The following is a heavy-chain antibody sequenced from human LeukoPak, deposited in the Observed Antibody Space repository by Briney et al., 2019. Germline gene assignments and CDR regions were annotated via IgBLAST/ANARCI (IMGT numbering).Heavy chain of an antibody. J-gene: IGHJ4*02. CDR3: AKAPRSQRFIGPVDY. CDR2: ISWNSGSI. CDR1: GFTFDDYA. V-gene: IGHV3-9*01. Sequence: TGGSLRLSCAASGFTFDDYAMHWVRQAPGKGLEWVSGISWNSGSIGYADSVKGRFTISRDNAKNSLYLQMNSLRAEDTALYYCAKAPRSQRFIGPVDYWGQGTLVTVSS.